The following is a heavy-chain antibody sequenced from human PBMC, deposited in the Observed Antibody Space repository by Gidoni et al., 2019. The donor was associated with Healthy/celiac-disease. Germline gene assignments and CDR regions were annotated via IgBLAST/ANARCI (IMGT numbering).Heavy chain of an antibody. D-gene: IGHD3-9*01. Sequence: QLQLQESGPGLVKPSATLSLTCTGSGGSISSSSYYWGWIRQPPGKGLEWIGSIYYSGSTYYNPSLKSRVTISVDTSKNQFSLKLSSVTAADTAVYYCARHESKGILTGFHYWGQGTLVTVSS. V-gene: IGHV4-39*01. CDR2: IYYSGST. J-gene: IGHJ4*02. CDR1: GGSISSSSYY. CDR3: ARHESKGILTGFHY.